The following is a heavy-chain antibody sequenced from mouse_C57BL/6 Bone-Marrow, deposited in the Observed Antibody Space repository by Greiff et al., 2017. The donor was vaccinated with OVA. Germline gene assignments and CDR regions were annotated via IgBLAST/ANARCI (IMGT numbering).Heavy chain of an antibody. CDR3: ARTAYYYGSKDY. D-gene: IGHD1-1*01. V-gene: IGHV2-9-1*01. J-gene: IGHJ2*01. CDR2: IWTGGGT. CDR1: GFSFPRYA. Sequence: VNLVESGPGLVAPSQSLSIPCPVSGFSFPRYAIRWVRQPPGKGLAWLGVIWTGGGTNYNSALKSRLSISKDNSKSQVFLKMNSLQTDDTARYYCARTAYYYGSKDYWGQGTTLTVSS.